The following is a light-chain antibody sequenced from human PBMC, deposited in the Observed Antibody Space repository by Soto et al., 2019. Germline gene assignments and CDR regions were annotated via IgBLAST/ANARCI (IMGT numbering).Light chain of an antibody. CDR2: GNS. CDR1: SSDVGGYNY. J-gene: IGLJ1*01. Sequence: QSALTQPRSVSGSPGQSVTISCTGTSSDVGGYNYVSWYQQHPGKAPKLLIYGNSNRPSGVPDRFSGSKSGTSASLAITGLQDEDEADYYCQSYDSSLSRVFGTGTKLTVL. CDR3: QSYDSSLSRV. V-gene: IGLV2-11*01.